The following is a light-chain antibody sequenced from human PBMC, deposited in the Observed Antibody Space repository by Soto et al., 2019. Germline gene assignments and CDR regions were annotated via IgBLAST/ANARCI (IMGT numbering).Light chain of an antibody. Sequence: IQMTQSPSTLSASLGDTVAITCGASQGIGSWLAWYHQIPGKAPKLLIYSASSLQSGTPSRFTGRGSGAAFTLTITNLQPEDVGVYHCQQASSFPLTFGGGTKVDIK. CDR3: QQASSFPLT. CDR2: SAS. V-gene: IGKV1-12*01. J-gene: IGKJ4*01. CDR1: QGIGSW.